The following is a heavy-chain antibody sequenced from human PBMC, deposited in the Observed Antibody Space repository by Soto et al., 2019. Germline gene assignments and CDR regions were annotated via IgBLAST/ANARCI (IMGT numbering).Heavy chain of an antibody. J-gene: IGHJ4*02. Sequence: EVQLVESGGGLVQPGGSLRLSCAASGFTFSNYDMHWVRQTTGKGLEWVSVFGTAGETYYAGSVKGRFTISRENAKNSLYLQMNSLRVEDTAVYYCARGRDSALHYFDYWGQGTLVTVSS. CDR1: GFTFSNYD. D-gene: IGHD2-21*01. CDR3: ARGRDSALHYFDY. CDR2: FGTAGET. V-gene: IGHV3-13*01.